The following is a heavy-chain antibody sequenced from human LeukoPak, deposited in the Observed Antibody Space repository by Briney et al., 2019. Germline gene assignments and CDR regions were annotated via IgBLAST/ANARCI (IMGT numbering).Heavy chain of an antibody. V-gene: IGHV3-73*01. Sequence: GGSLKLSCAASGCTFSGCAIHWVRQSSGKGLEWVGQIDKKDKGYATATAYAASVQGRFTISRDDSINTAYLQMKSLKTEDTALYYCTRDSGTYNWFDPWGQGTLVTVSS. CDR3: TRDSGTYNWFDP. CDR2: IDKKDKGYATAT. D-gene: IGHD1-26*01. J-gene: IGHJ5*02. CDR1: GCTFSGCA.